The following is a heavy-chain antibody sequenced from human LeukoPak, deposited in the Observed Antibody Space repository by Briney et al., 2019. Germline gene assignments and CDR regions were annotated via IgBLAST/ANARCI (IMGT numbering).Heavy chain of an antibody. CDR1: GGSISSSSYY. Sequence: SETLSLTCTVSGGSISSSSYYWGWIRQPPGKGLEWIGYIYYSGSTNYNPSLKSRVTISVDTSKNQFSLKLSSVTAADTAVYYCARSFLYDYVWGSYRLWSFDAFDIWGQGTMVTVSS. CDR2: IYYSGST. D-gene: IGHD3-16*02. V-gene: IGHV4-61*05. CDR3: ARSFLYDYVWGSYRLWSFDAFDI. J-gene: IGHJ3*02.